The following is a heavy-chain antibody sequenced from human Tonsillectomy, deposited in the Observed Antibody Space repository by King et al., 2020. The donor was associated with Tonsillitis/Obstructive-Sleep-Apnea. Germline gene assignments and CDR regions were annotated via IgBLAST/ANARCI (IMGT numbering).Heavy chain of an antibody. Sequence: VQLQQWGAGLLKPSETLSLTCAVYGGSFSGYYWSWIRQPPGKGLEWIGEINHSGSTNYNPSLKSRVTISVDTSKNQFSVKLNSVTAADTAVYYCARGEVGVTTYYYSFYMDVWGKGTTVTVSS. CDR3: ARGEVGVTTYYYSFYMDV. J-gene: IGHJ6*03. CDR1: GGSFSGYY. V-gene: IGHV4-34*01. D-gene: IGHD4-11*01. CDR2: INHSGST.